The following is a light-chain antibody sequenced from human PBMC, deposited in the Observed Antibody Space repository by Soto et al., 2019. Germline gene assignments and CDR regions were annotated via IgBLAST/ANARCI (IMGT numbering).Light chain of an antibody. V-gene: IGKV3-11*01. CDR1: QSVSSY. CDR3: QQRSNWPLT. Sequence: EIMLTQSPATLSLSPWERATLSCRASQSVSSYLAWCQQKPGQAPRLLIYDASNRATGIPARFSGSGSGTDFTLTISSLEPEDFAVYYCQQRSNWPLTFGGGTKVDIK. CDR2: DAS. J-gene: IGKJ4*01.